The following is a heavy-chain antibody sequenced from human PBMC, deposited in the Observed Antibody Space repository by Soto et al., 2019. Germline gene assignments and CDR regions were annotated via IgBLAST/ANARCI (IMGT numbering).Heavy chain of an antibody. CDR2: IYYSGTT. CDR1: GDSINNADYY. D-gene: IGHD3-10*01. V-gene: IGHV4-31*03. Sequence: QVQLQESGPGLVKPSETLSLNCSVSGDSINNADYYWSWIRQHAGQGLEWIGDIYYSGTTYYNPSLKRRVTISMATPKNHFSLEMSSVTSADTAVYYGARVRGHGFGNRGHGTMVTVSS. J-gene: IGHJ3*01. CDR3: ARVRGHGFGN.